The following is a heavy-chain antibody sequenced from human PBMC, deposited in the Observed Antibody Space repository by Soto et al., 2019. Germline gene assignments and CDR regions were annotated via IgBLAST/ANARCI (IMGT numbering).Heavy chain of an antibody. D-gene: IGHD3-9*01. V-gene: IGHV3-9*01. CDR1: GFTFDDYA. J-gene: IGHJ3*02. Sequence: GGSLRLSCAASGFTFDDYAMHWVRQAPGKGLEWVSGISWNSGSLGYADSVKGRFTISRDNAKNSLYLQMNSLRAEDTALYYCAKPLTGDAFDIWGQGTMVTVSS. CDR3: AKPLTGDAFDI. CDR2: ISWNSGSL.